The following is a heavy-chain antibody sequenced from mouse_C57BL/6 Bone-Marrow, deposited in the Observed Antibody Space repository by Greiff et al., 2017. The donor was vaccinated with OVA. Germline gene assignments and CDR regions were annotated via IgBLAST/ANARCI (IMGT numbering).Heavy chain of an antibody. CDR2: IDPENGDT. J-gene: IGHJ3*01. Sequence: EVQLQQSGAELVRPGASVKLSCTASGFNIKDDYMHWVKQRPEQGLEWIGWIDPENGDTEYASKFQGKATITADTSSNTAYLQLSSLTSEDTAVYYCTTNYEDADWGKGTLVTVAA. D-gene: IGHD1-1*01. CDR1: GFNIKDDY. CDR3: TTNYEDAD. V-gene: IGHV14-4*01.